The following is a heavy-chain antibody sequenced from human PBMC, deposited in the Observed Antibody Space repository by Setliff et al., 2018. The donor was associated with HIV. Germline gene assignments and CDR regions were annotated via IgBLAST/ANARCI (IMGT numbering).Heavy chain of an antibody. CDR1: GFTFSSYS. CDR2: ISSSSSTI. D-gene: IGHD3-16*02. Sequence: LRLSCAASGFTFSSYSMNWVRQAPGKGLEWVSYISSSSSTIYYADSVKGRFTISRDNAKNSLYLQMNSLRAEDTAVYYCATADFPPPSYIWESYRSGAFDIWGQGTMVTVSS. V-gene: IGHV3-48*04. CDR3: ATADFPPPSYIWESYRSGAFDI. J-gene: IGHJ3*02.